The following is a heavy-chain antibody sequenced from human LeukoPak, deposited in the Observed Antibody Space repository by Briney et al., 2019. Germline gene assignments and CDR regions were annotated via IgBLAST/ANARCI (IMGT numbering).Heavy chain of an antibody. Sequence: QPGGSLRLSCAASGFTFSGYWMNWVRQAPGKGLVWVSHINNDGRSTNYADSVKGRFTISRDNAKSTLFLQMNSLRVDDTAVYYCVSALGGQGGHWGQGTLVTVSS. D-gene: IGHD1-26*01. V-gene: IGHV3-74*01. J-gene: IGHJ4*02. CDR3: VSALGGQGGH. CDR1: GFTFSGYW. CDR2: INNDGRST.